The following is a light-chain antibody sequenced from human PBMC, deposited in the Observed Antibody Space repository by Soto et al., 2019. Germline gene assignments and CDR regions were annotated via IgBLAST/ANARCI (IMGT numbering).Light chain of an antibody. CDR1: QSVGRY. CDR2: DAS. CDR3: QQRSNWLT. Sequence: EIVLTRSPASLSLSPGERATLSCRASQSVGRYLAWYQQKPGQAPRLLISDASNRATGIPARFSGSGSGTDFTLTISSLEPEDFAVYYCQQRSNWLTFGGGTKVEIK. J-gene: IGKJ4*01. V-gene: IGKV3-11*01.